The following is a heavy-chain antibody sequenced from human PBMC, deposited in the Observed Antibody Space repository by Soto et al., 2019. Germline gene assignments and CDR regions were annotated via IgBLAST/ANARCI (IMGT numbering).Heavy chain of an antibody. D-gene: IGHD2-21*01. CDR2: IKSKSAGGTT. Sequence: EVQLVESGGGLVKPGGSLRLSCAASGFPFNNAWMNWVRQAPGRGLEWVGRIKSKSAGGTTDYGAPVAGRFTISRDDSNNTIYLQMNSLKAEDTAVYYCTIAHGGKGWCRDYWGQGTLVTVSS. V-gene: IGHV3-15*07. CDR3: TIAHGGKGWCRDY. CDR1: GFPFNNAW. J-gene: IGHJ4*02.